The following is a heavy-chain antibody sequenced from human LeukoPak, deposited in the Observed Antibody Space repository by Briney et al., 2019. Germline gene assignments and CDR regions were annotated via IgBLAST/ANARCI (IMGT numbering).Heavy chain of an antibody. CDR1: GGTFSSYA. CDR3: ARSMVRGPYYYYGMDV. D-gene: IGHD3-10*01. CDR2: IIPIFGTA. Sequence: ASVKVSCKASGGTFSSYAISWVRRAPGQGLEWMGGIIPIFGTANYAQKFQGRVTITADESTSTAYMELSSLRSEDTAVYYCARSMVRGPYYYYGMDVWGKGTTVTVSS. V-gene: IGHV1-69*13. J-gene: IGHJ6*04.